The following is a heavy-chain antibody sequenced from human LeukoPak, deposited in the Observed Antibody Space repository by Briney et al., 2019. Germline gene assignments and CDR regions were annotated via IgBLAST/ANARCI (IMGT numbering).Heavy chain of an antibody. V-gene: IGHV3-33*01. CDR3: ASSVVGSGTFDY. D-gene: IGHD3-10*01. J-gene: IGHJ4*02. CDR1: GFTFSSYG. CDR2: IWYDGSNK. Sequence: SGGSLRLSCAASGFTFSSYGMHWVRQAPGKGLEWVAVIWYDGSNKYYADSVKGRFTISRDNSKNTLYLQMNSLRAEDTAVYYCASSVVGSGTFDYWGQGTLVTVSS.